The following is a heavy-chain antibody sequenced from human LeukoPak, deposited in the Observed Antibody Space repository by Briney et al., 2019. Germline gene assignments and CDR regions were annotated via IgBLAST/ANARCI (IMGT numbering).Heavy chain of an antibody. CDR2: IYYSGST. D-gene: IGHD1-26*01. CDR3: ARTLSRWDPFDY. V-gene: IGHV4-59*01. J-gene: IGHJ4*02. Sequence: SETLSLTCTVSGGSITSFYWSWIRQPLGKGLEWIGYIYYSGSTNYNPSLKSRVSISIDTSKNQFSLKLSSVTAADTAVYYCARTLSRWDPFDYWGQGTLVTVSS. CDR1: GGSITSFY.